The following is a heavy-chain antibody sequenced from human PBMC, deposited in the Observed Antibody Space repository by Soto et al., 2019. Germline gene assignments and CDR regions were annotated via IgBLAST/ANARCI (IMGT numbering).Heavy chain of an antibody. CDR3: AKDHFRSSMNDAFDI. D-gene: IGHD2-8*01. V-gene: IGHV3-23*01. Sequence: EVQLLESGGGLVQPGGSLRLSCAASGFTFSSYAMSWVRQAPGKGLAWVSAISGSGGSTYYADSVKGRFTISRDNSKNTRELQMNSLRAEDTAVYYCAKDHFRSSMNDAFDIWGQGTMVTVSS. CDR1: GFTFSSYA. J-gene: IGHJ3*02. CDR2: ISGSGGST.